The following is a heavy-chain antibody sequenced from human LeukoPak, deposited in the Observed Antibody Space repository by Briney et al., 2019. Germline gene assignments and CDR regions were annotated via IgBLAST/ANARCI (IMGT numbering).Heavy chain of an antibody. CDR2: ISGSGGST. D-gene: IGHD2-15*01. CDR3: AKDRSGDFDY. CDR1: GFTFSNYA. V-gene: IGHV3-23*01. Sequence: GGSLRLSCAASGFTFSNYAMSWVRQAPGKGLEWVSATAISGSGGSTHYADSVKGRFTISRDNSKNTLYLQMNSLRAEDTAVYYCAKDRSGDFDYWGQGTLVTVSS. J-gene: IGHJ4*02.